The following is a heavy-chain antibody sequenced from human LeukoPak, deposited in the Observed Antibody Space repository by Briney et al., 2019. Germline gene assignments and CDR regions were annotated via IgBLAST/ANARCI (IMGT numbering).Heavy chain of an antibody. Sequence: ASVKVSCKASGGTFSSYAISWVRQAPGQGLEWMGGIIPIFGTANYAQKFQGRVTITADESTSTAYMELSSLRSEDTAVYYCARTALRGWHPIDYWGQGTLVTVSS. V-gene: IGHV1-69*13. CDR3: ARTALRGWHPIDY. CDR2: IIPIFGTA. J-gene: IGHJ4*02. D-gene: IGHD3-10*01. CDR1: GGTFSSYA.